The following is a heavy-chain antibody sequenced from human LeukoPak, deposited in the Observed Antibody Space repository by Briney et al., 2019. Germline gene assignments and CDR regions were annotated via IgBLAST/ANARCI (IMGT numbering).Heavy chain of an antibody. V-gene: IGHV3-15*01. Sequence: PGGSLRLSCAASGFTFRNAWMSGGRQAPGKGLEWGGRIKRKNDLGTTDYAAPVKARFTISRDESKNTLYLQMTSLKTEDTAVYYCTAENFLYAFDIWGQGTMVTVSS. CDR1: GFTFRNAW. J-gene: IGHJ3*02. CDR3: TAENFLYAFDI. D-gene: IGHD1-7*01. CDR2: IKRKNDLGTT.